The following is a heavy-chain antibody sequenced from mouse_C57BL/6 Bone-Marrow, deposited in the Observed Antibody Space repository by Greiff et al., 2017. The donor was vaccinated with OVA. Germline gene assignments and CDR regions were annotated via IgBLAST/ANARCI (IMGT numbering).Heavy chain of an antibody. Sequence: ESGPGLVKPSQSLSLTCSVTGYSITSGYYWNWIRQFPGNKLEWMGYISYDGSNNYNPSLKNRISITRDTSKNQFFLKLNSVTTEDTATYYCAMGAYWGQGTLVTVSA. V-gene: IGHV3-6*01. CDR2: ISYDGSN. CDR1: GYSITSGYY. J-gene: IGHJ3*01. CDR3: AMGAY.